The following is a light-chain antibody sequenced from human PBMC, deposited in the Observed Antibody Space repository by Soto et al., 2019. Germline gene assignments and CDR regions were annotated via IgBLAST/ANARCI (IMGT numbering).Light chain of an antibody. J-gene: IGKJ2*02. CDR3: QQRGKWPST. CDR1: QSVASSY. Sequence: EFVLTQSPGTLSLSPGERVTLSCRASQSVASSYLAWYQQKPGRAPRLLFYDASSRATGVAARFSGSGSATDFTLTISSLEPEDFGVYYCQQRGKWPSTFGPGTKVDIK. CDR2: DAS. V-gene: IGKV3D-20*02.